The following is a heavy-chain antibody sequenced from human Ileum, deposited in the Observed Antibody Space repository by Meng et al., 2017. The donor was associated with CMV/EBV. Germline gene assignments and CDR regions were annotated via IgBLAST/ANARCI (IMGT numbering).Heavy chain of an antibody. V-gene: IGHV3-23*01. J-gene: IGHJ4*02. CDR3: AKDHSSSWFSLHFDY. Sequence: GESLKISCAASGFTFSSYEMNWVRQAPGKGLEWVSAISGSGGSTYYADSVKGRFTISRDNSKNTLYLQMNSLRAEDTAVYYCAKDHSSSWFSLHFDYWGQGTLVTVSS. CDR1: GFTFSSYE. D-gene: IGHD6-13*01. CDR2: ISGSGGST.